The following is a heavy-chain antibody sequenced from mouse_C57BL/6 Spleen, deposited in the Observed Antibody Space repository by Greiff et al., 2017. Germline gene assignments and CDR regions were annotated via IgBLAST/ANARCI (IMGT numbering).Heavy chain of an antibody. J-gene: IGHJ2*01. Sequence: QVQLKQPGAELVKPGASVKLSCKASGYTFTSYWMHWVKQRPGQGLEWIGMIHPNSGSTNYNEKFKSKATLTVDKSSSTAYMQLSSLTSEDSAVYYCARKDYGSSYNDYWGQGTTLTVSS. D-gene: IGHD1-1*01. CDR1: GYTFTSYW. CDR3: ARKDYGSSYNDY. V-gene: IGHV1-64*01. CDR2: IHPNSGST.